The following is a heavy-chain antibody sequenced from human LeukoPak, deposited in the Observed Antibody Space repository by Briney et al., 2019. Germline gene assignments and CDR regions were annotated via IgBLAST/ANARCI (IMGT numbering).Heavy chain of an antibody. CDR2: ITPSGDST. J-gene: IGHJ4*02. CDR1: GDTFSSYY. CDR3: AREGFHGRELFPTFDY. D-gene: IGHD3-10*01. Sequence: ASVKVSCKASGDTFSSYYMHWVRQAPGKGLEWMGIITPSGDSTNYAQKFQGRVTMTRDTSTSTVYMELSSLRSEDTAVYYCAREGFHGRELFPTFDYWGQGTLVTVSS. V-gene: IGHV1-46*01.